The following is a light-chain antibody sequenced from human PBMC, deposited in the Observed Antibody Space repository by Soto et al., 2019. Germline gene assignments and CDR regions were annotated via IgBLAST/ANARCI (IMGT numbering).Light chain of an antibody. CDR3: QQYHSYSRT. CDR1: QTISSW. J-gene: IGKJ1*01. CDR2: KAS. Sequence: DIQMTQSPSTLSGSVGDRVTITCRASQTISSWLAWYQQKPGKAPKLLIYKASTLKSGVPSRFSGSGSGTEFTLTISSLQPDDIATYYCQQYHSYSRTFGQGTKVDI. V-gene: IGKV1-5*03.